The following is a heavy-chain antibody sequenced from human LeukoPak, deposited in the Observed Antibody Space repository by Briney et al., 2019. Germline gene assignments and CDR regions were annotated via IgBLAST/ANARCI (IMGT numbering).Heavy chain of an antibody. V-gene: IGHV3-20*04. J-gene: IGHJ3*02. CDR2: INWNGGST. CDR3: ARDSRQDYYDSSGYLWFAFDI. CDR1: GFSFDDYG. Sequence: GGSLRLFCAASGFSFDDYGMSWVRQAPGKGLEWVSGINWNGGSTGYADSVKGRFTISRDNSKNTLYLQMNSLRAEDTAVYYCARDSRQDYYDSSGYLWFAFDIWGQGTMVTVSS. D-gene: IGHD3-22*01.